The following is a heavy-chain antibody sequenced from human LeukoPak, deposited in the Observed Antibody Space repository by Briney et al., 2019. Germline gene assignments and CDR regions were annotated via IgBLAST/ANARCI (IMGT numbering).Heavy chain of an antibody. V-gene: IGHV1-18*01. CDR3: ARVVVPAATAGDDAFDI. CDR2: ISAYNGNT. J-gene: IGHJ3*02. Sequence: ASVKVSCKASGYTFTSYGISWVRQAPGQGLEWMGWISAYNGNTNYAQKLQGRVTTTTDTSTSTAYMELRSLRSDDTAVYYCARVVVPAATAGDDAFDIWGQGTMVTVSS. CDR1: GYTFTSYG. D-gene: IGHD2-2*01.